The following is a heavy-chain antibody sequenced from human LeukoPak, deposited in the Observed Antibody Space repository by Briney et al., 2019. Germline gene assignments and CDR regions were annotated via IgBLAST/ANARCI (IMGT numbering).Heavy chain of an antibody. J-gene: IGHJ3*02. CDR2: INPGGANT. D-gene: IGHD3-22*01. CDR1: GYTFTNYY. V-gene: IGHV1-46*01. Sequence: ASVKVSCKASGYTFTNYYIHWVRQAPGQGLEWMGLINPGGANTNYAQNFQGRVTMTRDTSTSTVYMELSSLRSEDTAVYYCARERSSGYNDAFDIWGQGTMVTVSS. CDR3: ARERSSGYNDAFDI.